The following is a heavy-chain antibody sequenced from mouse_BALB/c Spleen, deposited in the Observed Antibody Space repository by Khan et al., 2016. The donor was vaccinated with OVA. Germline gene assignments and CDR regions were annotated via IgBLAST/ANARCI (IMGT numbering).Heavy chain of an antibody. CDR1: GYTFTSYY. D-gene: IGHD2-2*01. CDR2: INPNNGGT. J-gene: IGHJ3*01. V-gene: IGHV1S81*02. Sequence: QVRLQRSGAELVTPGASVRLSCKASGYTFTSYYLYWVKQRPGQGLEWIGDINPNNGGTNFNEKFKNKATLTVDKSSSTAYIQLNSLTSVDSAVYYCSRSGYGSFAYWGQGTLVTVSA. CDR3: SRSGYGSFAY.